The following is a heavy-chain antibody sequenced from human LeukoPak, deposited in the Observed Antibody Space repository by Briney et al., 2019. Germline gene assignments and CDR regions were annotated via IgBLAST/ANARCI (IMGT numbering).Heavy chain of an antibody. V-gene: IGHV1-46*01. Sequence: GASVKVSCKASGYTFTSYYMHWVRQAPGQGLEWMGIINPSGDSTSYAQKFQGRVTLTRDTSATTAYLEVSSLRPEDMAAYYCARERGIRDAFDFWGQGTMVTVSS. CDR1: GYTFTSYY. CDR2: INPSGDST. D-gene: IGHD1-14*01. J-gene: IGHJ3*01. CDR3: ARERGIRDAFDF.